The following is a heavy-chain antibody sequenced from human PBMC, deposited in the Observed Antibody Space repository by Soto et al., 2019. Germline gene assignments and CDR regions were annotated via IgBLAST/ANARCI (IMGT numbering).Heavy chain of an antibody. CDR2: ISDSGGDT. Sequence: GGSLRLSCAASGFSFSTYAMNWVRQAPGKGLEWVSVISDSGGDTKFADSVKGRSTMSRDNSKNMLYLQMTSLRAEDTAIYYCAKGLRGGYPGSRIFEYWGQGTPVTVSS. CDR1: GFSFSTYA. CDR3: AKGLRGGYPGSRIFEY. V-gene: IGHV3-23*01. J-gene: IGHJ4*02. D-gene: IGHD3-10*01.